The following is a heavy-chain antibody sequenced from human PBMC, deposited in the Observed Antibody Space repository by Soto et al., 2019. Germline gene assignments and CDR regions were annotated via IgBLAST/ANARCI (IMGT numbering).Heavy chain of an antibody. D-gene: IGHD3-22*01. V-gene: IGHV3-20*04. CDR1: GFKFDDYG. CDR2: INWNGGST. Sequence: GGSLRLSSAASGFKFDDYGMSWVRQAPGKGLEWVSGINWNGGSTGYADSVKGRFTISRDNAKNSLYLQMNSLRAEDTALYYCAREYYYDSSGYYDFDYWGQGTLVTVSS. J-gene: IGHJ4*02. CDR3: AREYYYDSSGYYDFDY.